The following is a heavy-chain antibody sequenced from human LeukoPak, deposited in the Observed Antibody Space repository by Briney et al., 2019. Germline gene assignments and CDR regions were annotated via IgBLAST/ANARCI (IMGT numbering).Heavy chain of an antibody. CDR3: ARGRGDYNSGYYFDY. CDR1: GFTVSSNY. D-gene: IGHD4-17*01. J-gene: IGHJ4*02. V-gene: IGHV3-53*01. CDR2: IYSGGST. Sequence: PGGSLRLSCAASGFTVSSNYMSWVRQAPGKGLEWVSVIYSGGSTYYADSVKGRFTISRDNSKNTLYLQMNSLRAEDTAVYYCARGRGDYNSGYYFDYWGQGTPVTVSS.